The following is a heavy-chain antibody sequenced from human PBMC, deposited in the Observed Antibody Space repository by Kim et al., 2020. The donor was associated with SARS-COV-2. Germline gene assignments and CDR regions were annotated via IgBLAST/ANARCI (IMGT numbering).Heavy chain of an antibody. CDR1: GGSFSGYY. J-gene: IGHJ4*02. CDR3: ARRLSNTSGWGSHYCDL. V-gene: IGHV4-34*01. Sequence: SETLSLTCAVYGGSFSGYYWSWIRQPPGKGLEWIGEFNHSGRTNYNPSLKSRVTISVDTSKNQFSLKLTSVTAADTAVYFCARRLSNTSGWGSHYCDLWGQGILVTVSS. CDR2: FNHSGRT. D-gene: IGHD3-10*01.